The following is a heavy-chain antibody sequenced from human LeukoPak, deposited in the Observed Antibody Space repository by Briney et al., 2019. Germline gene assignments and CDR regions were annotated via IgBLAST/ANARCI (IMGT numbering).Heavy chain of an antibody. Sequence: ASVKVSCKASGYTFTSYYMHWVRQAPGQGLEWMGWISAYNGNTNYAQKLQGRVTMTTDTSTSTAYMELRSLRSDDTAVYYCARDGIAAAVPWWFDPWGQGTLVTVSS. D-gene: IGHD6-13*01. CDR2: ISAYNGNT. CDR3: ARDGIAAAVPWWFDP. CDR1: GYTFTSYY. V-gene: IGHV1-18*04. J-gene: IGHJ5*02.